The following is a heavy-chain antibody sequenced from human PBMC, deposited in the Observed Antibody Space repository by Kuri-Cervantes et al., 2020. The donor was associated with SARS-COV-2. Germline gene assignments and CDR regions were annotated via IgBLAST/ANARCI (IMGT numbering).Heavy chain of an antibody. V-gene: IGHV5-51*01. CDR2: IYPGDSDT. J-gene: IGHJ6*02. D-gene: IGHD4-17*01. CDR3: ARQSRGATATVTTDYYYYGMDV. CDR1: GYSFTSYW. Sequence: GGSLRLSCKGSGYSFTSYWIGWARQMPGKGLEWMGIIYPGDSDTRYSPSFQGQVTISADKSISTAYLRWSSLKASDTAMYYCARQSRGATATVTTDYYYYGMDVWGQGTTVTVSS.